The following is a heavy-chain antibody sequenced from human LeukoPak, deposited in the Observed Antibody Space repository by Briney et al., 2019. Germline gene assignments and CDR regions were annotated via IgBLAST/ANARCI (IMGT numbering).Heavy chain of an antibody. J-gene: IGHJ6*03. D-gene: IGHD2-2*02. V-gene: IGHV1-2*02. CDR1: GYTFTGYY. Sequence: ASVKVSCKSSGYTFTGYYMHWVRQAPGQGLEWMGWINPNSGGTNYAQKFQDRVTMTRDTSISTAYMELSRLRSDDTAVYYGARGDRGRGRYCSSTSCYTGYYYYYMDVWGKGTTVTVSS. CDR3: ARGDRGRGRYCSSTSCYTGYYYYYMDV. CDR2: INPNSGGT.